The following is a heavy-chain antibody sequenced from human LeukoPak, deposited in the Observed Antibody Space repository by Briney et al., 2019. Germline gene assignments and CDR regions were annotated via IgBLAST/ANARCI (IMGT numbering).Heavy chain of an antibody. J-gene: IGHJ5*02. CDR2: IYYSGST. V-gene: IGHV4-59*01. CDR3: ARDQSERGAGVVYNWFDP. CDR1: GGSISSYY. Sequence: SETLSLTCTVSGGSISSYYWSWIRQPPGKGLEWIGYIYYSGSTNYNPSLKSRVTISVDTSKNQFSLKLSSVTAADTAVYYCARDQSERGAGVVYNWFDPWGQGTLVTVSS. D-gene: IGHD3-3*01.